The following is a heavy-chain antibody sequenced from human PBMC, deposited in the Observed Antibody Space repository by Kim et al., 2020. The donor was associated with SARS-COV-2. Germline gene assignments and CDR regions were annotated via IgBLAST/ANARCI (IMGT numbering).Heavy chain of an antibody. CDR3: AREAGLATITDFDY. Sequence: ADAVTGRFTIASDNAKNSLFLQMSSLRAEDTAVYYCAREAGLATITDFDYWGQGTLVTVSS. J-gene: IGHJ4*02. D-gene: IGHD5-12*01. V-gene: IGHV3-21*01.